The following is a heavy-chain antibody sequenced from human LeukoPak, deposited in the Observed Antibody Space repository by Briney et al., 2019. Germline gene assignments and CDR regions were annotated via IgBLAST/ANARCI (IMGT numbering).Heavy chain of an antibody. J-gene: IGHJ5*02. CDR3: TTEVGNYVSGADNWFDP. CDR2: IKSKTDGGTT. V-gene: IGHV3-15*01. D-gene: IGHD3-10*01. CDR1: GFTFSSYE. Sequence: GSLRLSCAASGFTFSSYEMSWVRQAPGKGLEWVGRIKSKTDGGTTDYAAPVKGRFAISRDDSKNTLYLQMNSLKTEDTAVYYCTTEVGNYVSGADNWFDPWGQGTLVTVSS.